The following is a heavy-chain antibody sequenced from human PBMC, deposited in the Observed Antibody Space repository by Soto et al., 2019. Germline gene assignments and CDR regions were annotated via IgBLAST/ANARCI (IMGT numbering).Heavy chain of an antibody. D-gene: IGHD6-13*01. CDR3: ASRGYGSRWPNVYMDV. J-gene: IGHJ6*03. V-gene: IGHV3-64*01. Sequence: EAQLVESGGGLVQPGGSLRLSCAASGFTFSNYEMHWVRQAPGKGLEYVSGISNNGAHTDYAKSVKGRFTISRDNSENTLYLQRGSRRAEDMALYYCASRGYGSRWPNVYMDVWGKGTTVTVSS. CDR1: GFTFSNYE. CDR2: ISNNGAHT.